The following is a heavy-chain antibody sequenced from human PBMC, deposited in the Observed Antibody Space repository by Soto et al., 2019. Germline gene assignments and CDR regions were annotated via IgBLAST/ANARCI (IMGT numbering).Heavy chain of an antibody. J-gene: IGHJ4*02. D-gene: IGHD5-12*01. V-gene: IGHV1-46*01. CDR1: GYSFTDYF. Sequence: GASVKGSWKSSGYSFTDYFIHWVRQAPVQVLEWMGYIFPNGGHTGSTEKFRGRVTVTRDMSTSTVYMELTGLSFEDLAIYYCAKDLADGYLTEAITLDCWGPGNLVTVSS. CDR2: IFPNGGHT. CDR3: AKDLADGYLTEAITLDC.